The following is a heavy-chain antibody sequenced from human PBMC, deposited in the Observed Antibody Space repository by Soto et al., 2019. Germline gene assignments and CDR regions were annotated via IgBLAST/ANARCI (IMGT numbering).Heavy chain of an antibody. Sequence: PGGSLRLSCAASGFTFSSYAMHWVRQAPGKGLEWVAVISYDGSNKYYADSVKGRFTISRDNSKNTLYLQMNSLRAEDTAVYYCARDIVATIHPITTRWFDPWGQGTLVTVSS. J-gene: IGHJ5*02. V-gene: IGHV3-30-3*01. D-gene: IGHD5-12*01. CDR2: ISYDGSNK. CDR3: ARDIVATIHPITTRWFDP. CDR1: GFTFSSYA.